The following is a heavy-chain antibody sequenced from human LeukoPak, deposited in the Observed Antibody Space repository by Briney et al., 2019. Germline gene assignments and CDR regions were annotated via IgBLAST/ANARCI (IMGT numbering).Heavy chain of an antibody. CDR3: ARDDYDSSGYYYAGYFDY. CDR2: LSSSGDTI. J-gene: IGHJ4*02. CDR1: GFTFGSYN. V-gene: IGHV3-48*02. D-gene: IGHD3-22*01. Sequence: GGSLRLSCAASGFTFGSYNMSWVRQAPGKGLEWVSYLSSSGDTIYYADSVEGRFTISRDNAKNSLYLQMNSLRDEDTAVYYCARDDYDSSGYYYAGYFDYWGQGTLVTVSS.